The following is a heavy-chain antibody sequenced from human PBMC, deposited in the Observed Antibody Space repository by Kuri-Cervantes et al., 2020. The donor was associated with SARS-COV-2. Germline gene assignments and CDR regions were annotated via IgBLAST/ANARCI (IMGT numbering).Heavy chain of an antibody. J-gene: IGHJ5*02. CDR3: INPWFDP. Sequence: GESLKISCAASGFSFSDYAMHWVRQAPDKGLEWVAAIWFDGSNQYYADSVKGRFTISRDNSKNTLYPQMNSLRAEDTAVYYCINPWFDPWGQGTLVTVSS. CDR2: IWFDGSNQ. V-gene: IGHV3-33*01. CDR1: GFSFSDYA.